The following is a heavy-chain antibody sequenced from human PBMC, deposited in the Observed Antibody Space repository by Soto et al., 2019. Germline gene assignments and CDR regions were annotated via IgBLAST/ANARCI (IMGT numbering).Heavy chain of an antibody. CDR1: GFTFDDYA. CDR2: ISWNSGSI. D-gene: IGHD3-22*01. CDR3: AKDHYDSSGYYDY. V-gene: IGHV3-9*01. Sequence: EVQLVESGGGLVQPGRYLRLSCAASGFTFDDYAMHWVRQAPGKGLEWVSGISWNSGSIGYADSVKGRFTISRDNAKNSLYLQMNSLRAEDTALYYCAKDHYDSSGYYDYWGQGTLVTVSS. J-gene: IGHJ4*02.